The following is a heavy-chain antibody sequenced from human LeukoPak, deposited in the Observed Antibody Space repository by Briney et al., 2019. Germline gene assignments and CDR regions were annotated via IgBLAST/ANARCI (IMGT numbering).Heavy chain of an antibody. CDR1: GYIFTSYG. D-gene: IGHD1-7*01. Sequence: VASVKVSCKASGYIFTSYGISWVRQAPGQGLEWMGWISAYNGNRNYAQKLQGRVTMTTDTSTSTAYMELRSLRSGDTAVYYCARGAPRDWNYIAYYMDVWGKGTTVTVSS. CDR2: ISAYNGNR. V-gene: IGHV1-18*01. J-gene: IGHJ6*03. CDR3: ARGAPRDWNYIAYYMDV.